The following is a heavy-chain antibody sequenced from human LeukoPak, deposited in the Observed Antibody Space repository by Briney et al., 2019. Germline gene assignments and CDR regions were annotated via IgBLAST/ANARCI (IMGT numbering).Heavy chain of an antibody. CDR3: ARVYGESRDY. CDR2: IGGGGTFT. V-gene: IGHV3-21*01. D-gene: IGHD3-16*01. Sequence: NPGGSLRLSCAASGFTFSTYTMNWVRQAPGKGLEWVSSIGGGGTFTFYADSVRGRFTISRDDAKNSLYLDFNSLRADDTAVYYCARVYGESRDYWGQGTLVTVSS. CDR1: GFTFSTYT. J-gene: IGHJ4*02.